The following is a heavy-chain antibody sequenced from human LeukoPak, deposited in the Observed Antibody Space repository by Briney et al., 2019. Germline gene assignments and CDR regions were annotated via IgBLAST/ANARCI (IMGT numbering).Heavy chain of an antibody. J-gene: IGHJ5*02. CDR2: IYPGDSDT. CDR1: GYSFTSYW. V-gene: IGHV5-51*01. Sequence: GESLKISCKGSGYSFTSYWIGWVRQMPGKGLEWMGIIYPGDSDTRYSPSFQGQVTISADKSISTAYLQWSSLKASDTAMYYCARQPLGGSSGYYSDWWFDPWGQGTLVTVSS. CDR3: ARQPLGGSSGYYSDWWFDP. D-gene: IGHD3-22*01.